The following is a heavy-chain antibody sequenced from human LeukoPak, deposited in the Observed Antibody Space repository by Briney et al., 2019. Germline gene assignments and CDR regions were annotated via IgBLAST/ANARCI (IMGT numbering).Heavy chain of an antibody. CDR1: GFTFSSYW. Sequence: GGSLRLSCAASGFTFSSYWMSWVRQAPGKGLEWVANIKQDGSEKYYVDSVKGRFTISRDNAKNSLYLQMNSLRAEDTAVYYSARDATTYDFWSGYYSSYFDYWGQGTLVTVSS. J-gene: IGHJ4*02. V-gene: IGHV3-7*01. CDR3: ARDATTYDFWSGYYSSYFDY. CDR2: IKQDGSEK. D-gene: IGHD3-3*01.